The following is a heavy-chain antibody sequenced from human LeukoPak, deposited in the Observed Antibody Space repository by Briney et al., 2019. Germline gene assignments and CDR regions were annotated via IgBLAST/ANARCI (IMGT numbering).Heavy chain of an antibody. Sequence: GGSLRLSCAASGFTFSSYGMHWVRQAPGKGLEWVAVISHDGSNKYYADSVKGRFTISRDNSKNTLYLQMNSLRAEDTAVYYCAKGPYYYDSSAYYRPDFDYWGQGTLVTVSS. J-gene: IGHJ4*02. CDR3: AKGPYYYDSSAYYRPDFDY. CDR2: ISHDGSNK. CDR1: GFTFSSYG. V-gene: IGHV3-30*18. D-gene: IGHD3-22*01.